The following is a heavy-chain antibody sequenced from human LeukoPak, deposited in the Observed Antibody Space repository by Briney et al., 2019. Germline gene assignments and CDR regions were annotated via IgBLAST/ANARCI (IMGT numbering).Heavy chain of an antibody. CDR2: INPSGGST. D-gene: IGHD3-10*01. CDR3: ARDRRGQKYYYGSDPPLYYFDY. Sequence: ASVKVSCKASGYTFTSYYLYWVRQAPGQGLEWMGVINPSGGSTTSAQKLQGRVTMTTDTSTSTAYMELRSLRSDDTAVYYCARDRRGQKYYYGSDPPLYYFDYWGQGTLVTVSS. CDR1: GYTFTSYY. J-gene: IGHJ4*02. V-gene: IGHV1-46*01.